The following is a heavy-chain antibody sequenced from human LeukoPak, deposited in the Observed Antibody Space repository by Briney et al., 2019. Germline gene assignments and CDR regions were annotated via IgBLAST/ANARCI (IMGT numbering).Heavy chain of an antibody. J-gene: IGHJ4*02. D-gene: IGHD6-19*01. CDR1: GGSISSSIYY. CDR3: ARGERAVAGMFEY. Sequence: SETLSLTCTVSGGSISSSIYYWGWIRQPPGKGLEWTGSIYYSGSTYYNPSLKSRVTISVDTSKNQFSLKLSSVTAADTAVYYCARGERAVAGMFEYWGQGTLVIVSS. V-gene: IGHV4-39*01. CDR2: IYYSGST.